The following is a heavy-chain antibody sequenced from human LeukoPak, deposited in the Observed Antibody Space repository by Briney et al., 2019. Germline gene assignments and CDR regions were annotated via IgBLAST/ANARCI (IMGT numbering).Heavy chain of an antibody. CDR1: GYSFTSYW. V-gene: IGHV5-51*01. CDR2: IYPGDSAT. CDR3: ARSAVAGLCVP. D-gene: IGHD6-19*01. J-gene: IGHJ5*02. Sequence: GESLKISCTGSGYSFTSYWIGWVRQMPGKSLERMGIIYPGDSATSYSPSFQGQAPFSSDKSISTAYLQGSSLKGSDSAMDNCARSAVAGLCVPWGQGTLVTVSS.